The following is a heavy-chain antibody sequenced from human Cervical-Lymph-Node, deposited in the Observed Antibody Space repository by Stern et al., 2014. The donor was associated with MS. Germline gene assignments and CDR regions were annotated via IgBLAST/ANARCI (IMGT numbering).Heavy chain of an antibody. Sequence: QMQLVQSGAEVKKPGSSVKVSCKASGDSLSRFAISWVRQAPGQGLEWMGGIIPISGKANCAQKFQGRVKLIADESTSTAYMELSSLKSEDAAVYYCASSYTGWDNPFHFYGMDVWGQGTTVTVSS. D-gene: IGHD6-19*01. CDR3: ASSYTGWDNPFHFYGMDV. J-gene: IGHJ6*02. CDR2: IIPISGKA. V-gene: IGHV1-69*01. CDR1: GDSLSRFA.